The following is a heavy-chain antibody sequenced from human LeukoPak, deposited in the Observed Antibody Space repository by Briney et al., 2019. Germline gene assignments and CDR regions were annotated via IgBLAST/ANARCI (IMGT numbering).Heavy chain of an antibody. CDR1: GFTFDDYA. CDR3: AKDMNSGIAAAGSY. J-gene: IGHJ4*02. V-gene: IGHV3-9*01. Sequence: PGRSLRLSCAASGFTFDDYAMHWVRQAPGKGLEWVSGISWNSGSIGYADSVKGRFTISRDNAKNSLYLQMNSLRAEDTALYYCAKDMNSGIAAAGSYWGQGTLVTVSS. CDR2: ISWNSGSI. D-gene: IGHD6-13*01.